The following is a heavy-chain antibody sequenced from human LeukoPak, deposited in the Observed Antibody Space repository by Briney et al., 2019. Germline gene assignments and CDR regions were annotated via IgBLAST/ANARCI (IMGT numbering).Heavy chain of an antibody. V-gene: IGHV3-7*01. CDR2: IKRDGSEK. CDR1: GFTFSTYW. J-gene: IGHJ3*02. D-gene: IGHD2-15*01. CDR3: ARVGGPYSFDI. Sequence: SGGSLRLSCAASGFTFSTYWTTWVRQAPGKGLEWVANIKRDGSEKYYVDSGKGRFTISRDNAKNSLDLQMNSLRAEDTALYYCARVGGPYSFDIWGQGTMVTVSS.